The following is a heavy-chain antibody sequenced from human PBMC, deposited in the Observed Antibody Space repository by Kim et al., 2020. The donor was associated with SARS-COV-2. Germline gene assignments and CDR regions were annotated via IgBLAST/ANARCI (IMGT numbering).Heavy chain of an antibody. CDR1: GGSISSGGYY. CDR2: IYYSGST. V-gene: IGHV4-31*03. CDR3: ARDLRLGDGGNAHAFDI. D-gene: IGHD2-15*01. Sequence: SETLSLTCTVSGGSISSGGYYWSWIRQHPGKGLEWIGYIYYSGSTYYNPSLKSRVTISVDTSKNQFSLKLSSVTAADTAVYYCARDLRLGDGGNAHAFDIWGQGKMVTVSS. J-gene: IGHJ3*02.